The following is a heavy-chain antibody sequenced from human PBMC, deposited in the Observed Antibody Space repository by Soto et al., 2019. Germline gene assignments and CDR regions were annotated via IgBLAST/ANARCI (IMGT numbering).Heavy chain of an antibody. CDR2: IDTYTGNT. J-gene: IGHJ6*02. D-gene: IGHD3-10*01. CDR3: AREYALADNYGMDV. CDR1: GYTFLSYS. V-gene: IGHV1-18*04. Sequence: QVQLVQSGSEVKKTGASVKVSCKASGYTFLSYSITWVRQAPGQGLEWMGWIDTYTGNTNYEQKFQGRVSMTTGSSTSTAYMEMRSLTSDDSAIYYCAREYALADNYGMDVWGQGTTVIVS.